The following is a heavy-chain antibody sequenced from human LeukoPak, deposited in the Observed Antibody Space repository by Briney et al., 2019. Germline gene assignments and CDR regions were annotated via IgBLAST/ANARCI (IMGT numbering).Heavy chain of an antibody. CDR1: GYTFTSYD. D-gene: IGHD3-22*01. CDR3: ARGGHYYDSSGHPTGDV. Sequence: ASVKVSCKASGYTFTSYDINWVRQATGQGLEWMGWMNPNSGNTGYAQRFQGRVTVTRNTSISTAYMELSSLRSEDTAVYYCARGGHYYDSSGHPTGDVWGQGTTVTVSS. J-gene: IGHJ6*02. V-gene: IGHV1-8*01. CDR2: MNPNSGNT.